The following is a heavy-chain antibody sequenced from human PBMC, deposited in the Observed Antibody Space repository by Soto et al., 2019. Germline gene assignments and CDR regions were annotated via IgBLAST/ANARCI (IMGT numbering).Heavy chain of an antibody. Sequence: EVQLLESGGGLVQPGGSLRLSCAASGFTFSSYAMSWVRQAPGKGLEWVAVVSGSAGSTYYADSVKGRFTISRDNSKNTLYLQMNCRRSEDSSVYYSAKDASSGITSFDSWGRGNSVTVSA. D-gene: IGHD3-3*01. CDR2: VSGSAGST. CDR1: GFTFSSYA. J-gene: IGHJ2*01. V-gene: IGHV3-23*01. CDR3: AKDASSGITSFDS.